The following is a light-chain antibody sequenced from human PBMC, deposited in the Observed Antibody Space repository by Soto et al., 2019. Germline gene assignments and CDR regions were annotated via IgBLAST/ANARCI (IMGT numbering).Light chain of an antibody. CDR3: QQSFSTPPT. CDR1: QTISRF. V-gene: IGKV1-39*01. J-gene: IGKJ2*01. CDR2: DAS. Sequence: DIQMTQSPSSLSASVGDRVTITCRASQTISRFLNWYQWKPGKAPKFLIHDASNLQSGVPTRFSGSGSGTDFTLTISSRQPEDFATYYCQQSFSTPPTFGQGTKLEIK.